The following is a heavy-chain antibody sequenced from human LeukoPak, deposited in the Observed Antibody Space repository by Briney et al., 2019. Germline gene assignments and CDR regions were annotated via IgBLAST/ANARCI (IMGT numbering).Heavy chain of an antibody. Sequence: SETLSLTCTVSGGSINSSNYFWGWIRQPPGKGLEWIGNIYYRGSTYSYPSLKSRVTISLDTSKNQFSLKLSSVTAADTAVYYCARFPGDDYVWGSYRRRAAYYYYYMDVWGKGTTVTVSS. CDR2: IYYRGST. CDR3: ARFPGDDYVWGSYRRRAAYYYYYMDV. J-gene: IGHJ6*03. CDR1: GGSINSSNYF. V-gene: IGHV4-39*07. D-gene: IGHD3-16*02.